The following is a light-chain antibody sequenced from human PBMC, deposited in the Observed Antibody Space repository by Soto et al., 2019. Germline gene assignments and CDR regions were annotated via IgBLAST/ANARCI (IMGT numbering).Light chain of an antibody. Sequence: EIVLTQSPATLSLSPGERATLSCRASQSVNNYLVWSQQKPGQAPRLLIYDVSNRATGIPARFSGSGSGTDFTLTISSLEPEDFAVYYCQQRSGWPLTFGGGTRVEIK. CDR3: QQRSGWPLT. J-gene: IGKJ4*01. CDR1: QSVNNY. V-gene: IGKV3-11*01. CDR2: DVS.